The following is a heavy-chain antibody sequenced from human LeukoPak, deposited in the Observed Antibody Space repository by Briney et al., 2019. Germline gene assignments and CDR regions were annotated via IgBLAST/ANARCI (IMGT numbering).Heavy chain of an antibody. D-gene: IGHD6-19*01. CDR1: GFTFSSYS. V-gene: IGHV3-48*02. Sequence: GGSLRLSCAASGFTFSSYSMNWVRQAPGRGLEWVSYISSSSSTIYYADSVKGRFTISRDNAKNSLYLQMNSLRDEDTAVYYCARDLPPGSSGWYLGYWGQGTLVTVSS. J-gene: IGHJ4*02. CDR2: ISSSSSTI. CDR3: ARDLPPGSSGWYLGY.